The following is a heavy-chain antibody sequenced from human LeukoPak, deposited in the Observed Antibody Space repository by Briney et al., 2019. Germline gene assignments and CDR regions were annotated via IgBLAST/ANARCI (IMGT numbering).Heavy chain of an antibody. CDR2: IYYSGST. CDR1: GGSISSYY. D-gene: IGHD4-17*01. Sequence: NASETLSLTCTVSGGSISSYYWSWIRQPPGKGLEWIGSIYYSGSTNYNPSLKSRVTISVDTSKNQFSLNLSSVTAADTAVYYCARGSRGFYGDYDYWGQGTLVTVSS. V-gene: IGHV4-59*01. CDR3: ARGSRGFYGDYDY. J-gene: IGHJ4*02.